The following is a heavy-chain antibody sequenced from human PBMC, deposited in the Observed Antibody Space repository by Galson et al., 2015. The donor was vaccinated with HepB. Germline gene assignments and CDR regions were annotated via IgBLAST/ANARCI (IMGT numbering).Heavy chain of an antibody. J-gene: IGHJ2*01. CDR3: AREGQRGKWYFDL. Sequence: SLRLSCAASGFTFSSSAMHWVRQAPGKGLEWVALISYDGSNKYYADSVKGRFTISRDKSKNALYLQMSSLRTEDTAVYYCAREGQRGKWYFDLWGRGTLVTVSS. CDR1: GFTFSSSA. V-gene: IGHV3-30*04. CDR2: ISYDGSNK. D-gene: IGHD2-2*01.